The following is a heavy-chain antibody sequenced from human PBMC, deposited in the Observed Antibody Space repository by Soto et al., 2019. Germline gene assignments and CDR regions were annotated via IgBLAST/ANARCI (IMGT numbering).Heavy chain of an antibody. J-gene: IGHJ5*02. CDR3: ARHSERARLPGFDP. V-gene: IGHV4-59*08. CDR1: GGYISSYY. Sequence: SETLSLTCTVSGGYISSYYWSWIRQPPGKGLEWLGFIYPNGVTNYSPSLRGRVTMSVDPSMGQIYLRLASVTAADTAVYYCARHSERARLPGFDPWGQGTLVTVSS. CDR2: IYPNGVT. D-gene: IGHD1-1*01.